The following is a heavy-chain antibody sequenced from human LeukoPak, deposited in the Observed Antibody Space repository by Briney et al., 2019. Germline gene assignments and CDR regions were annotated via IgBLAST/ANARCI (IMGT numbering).Heavy chain of an antibody. CDR2: INPNSGGT. Sequence: ASVKVSCKASGYTFTSYAMNWVRQAPGQGLEWMGWINPNSGGTNYAQKFQGRVTMTRDTSISTAYMELSRLRSDDTAVYYCARGRSVTTYFDYWGQGTLVTVSS. CDR1: GYTFTSYA. D-gene: IGHD4-17*01. J-gene: IGHJ4*02. V-gene: IGHV1-2*02. CDR3: ARGRSVTTYFDY.